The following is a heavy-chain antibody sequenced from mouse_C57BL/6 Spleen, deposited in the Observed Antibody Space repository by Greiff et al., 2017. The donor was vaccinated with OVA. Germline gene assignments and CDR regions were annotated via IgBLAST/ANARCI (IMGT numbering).Heavy chain of an antibody. V-gene: IGHV5-17*01. J-gene: IGHJ2*01. CDR1: GFTFSDYG. Sequence: VQLQQSGGGLVKPGGSLKLSCAASGFTFSDYGMHWVRQAPEKGLEWVAYISSGSSTIYYADTVKGRFTISRDNAKNTLFLQMTSLRSEDTAMYYCARGNFYYFDYWGQGTTLTVSS. CDR2: ISSGSSTI. CDR3: ARGNFYYFDY.